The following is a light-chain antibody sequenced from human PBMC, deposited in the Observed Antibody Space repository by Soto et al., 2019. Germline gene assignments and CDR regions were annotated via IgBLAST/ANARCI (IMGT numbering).Light chain of an antibody. J-gene: IGLJ1*01. CDR2: DVS. CDR3: SSYTSSSTQV. Sequence: QSALTQPASVSGSPGQSITISCTGTSSDVGGYNYVSWYQQLPGKAPTLMIYDVSNRPSGVSNRFSGSKSGNTASLTISGLQAEDEADYYCSSYTSSSTQVFGTGTKVTVL. CDR1: SSDVGGYNY. V-gene: IGLV2-14*01.